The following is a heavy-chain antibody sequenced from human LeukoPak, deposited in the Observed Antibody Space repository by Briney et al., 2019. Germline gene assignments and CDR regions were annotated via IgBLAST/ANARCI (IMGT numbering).Heavy chain of an antibody. CDR3: ARDPLHRFFDY. CDR2: FYYSGHP. CDR1: GGSLSSFY. J-gene: IGHJ4*02. V-gene: IGHV4-59*01. Sequence: SDPLSHPRTVSGGSLSSFYWSWIRQPPGKGLEWIGYFYYSGHPNYTPSLKSRVTISVDTSKNQFSLKLSSVTAADTAVYYCARDPLHRFFDYWGQGTLVTVSS.